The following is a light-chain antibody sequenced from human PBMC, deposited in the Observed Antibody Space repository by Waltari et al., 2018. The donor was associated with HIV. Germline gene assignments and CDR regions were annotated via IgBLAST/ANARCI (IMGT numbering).Light chain of an antibody. CDR1: QSVLYSSNNKNY. CDR2: WAS. CDR3: QQYYSTLPYT. V-gene: IGKV4-1*01. J-gene: IGKJ2*01. Sequence: DIVMTQSPDSLAVSLGERANINCKSSQSVLYSSNNKNYLAWYQQKPGQPPKRLIHWASTRESGVPDRFSGSGSGTEFTVTISSLQAEDVAVYYCQQYYSTLPYTFGHGTKLEIK.